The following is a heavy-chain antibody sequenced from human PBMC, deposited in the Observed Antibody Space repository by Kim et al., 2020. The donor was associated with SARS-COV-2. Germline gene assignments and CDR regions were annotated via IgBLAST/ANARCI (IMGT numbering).Heavy chain of an antibody. CDR2: ISGSGGST. CDR3: AKDFLPSRKVAATRWYFDY. CDR1: GFAFSSYA. Sequence: GGSLRLSCAASGFAFSSYAMSWVRQAPGKGLEWVSAISGSGGSTYYADSVKGRFTISRDNSKNTLYLQMNSLRAEDTAVYYCAKDFLPSRKVAATRWYFDYWGQGTLVTVSS. J-gene: IGHJ4*02. D-gene: IGHD2-15*01. V-gene: IGHV3-23*01.